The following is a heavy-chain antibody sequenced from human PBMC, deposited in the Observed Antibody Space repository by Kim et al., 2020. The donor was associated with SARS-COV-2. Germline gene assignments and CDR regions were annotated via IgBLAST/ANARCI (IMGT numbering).Heavy chain of an antibody. CDR2: ISYDGSNK. J-gene: IGHJ3*02. D-gene: IGHD3-22*01. CDR3: ARDPYYDSSGDDAFDI. CDR1: GFTFSSYA. Sequence: GGSLRLSCAASGFTFSSYAMHWVRQAPGKGLEWVAVISYDGSNKYYADSVKGRFTISRDNSKNTLYLQMNSLRAEDTAVYYCARDPYYDSSGDDAFDILG. V-gene: IGHV3-30-3*01.